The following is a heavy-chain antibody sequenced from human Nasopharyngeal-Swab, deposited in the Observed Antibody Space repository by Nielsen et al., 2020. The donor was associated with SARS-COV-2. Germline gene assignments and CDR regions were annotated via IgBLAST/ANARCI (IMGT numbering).Heavy chain of an antibody. Sequence: GGSLRLSCTASGFTFGDYAMSWVRQAPGPGLEWVGFIRSKAYGGTTEYAASVKGRFTISRDDSKSIAYLQMNSLKTEDTAVYYCTRAGGYSGFQGMDVWGQGTTVTVSS. CDR1: GFTFGDYA. J-gene: IGHJ6*02. D-gene: IGHD5-12*01. V-gene: IGHV3-49*04. CDR2: IRSKAYGGTT. CDR3: TRAGGYSGFQGMDV.